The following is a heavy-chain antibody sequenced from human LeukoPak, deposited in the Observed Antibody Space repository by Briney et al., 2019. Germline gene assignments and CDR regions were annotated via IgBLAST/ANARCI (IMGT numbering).Heavy chain of an antibody. CDR1: GFTFSSYA. Sequence: GGSLRLSCAASGFTFSSYAMSWVRQAPGKGLEWVSAISGSGGSTYYADSVKGRLTISRDNSKNTLYLQMNSLRAEDTAVYYCAKDLCSSTSCYSGFDYWGQGTLVTVSS. CDR3: AKDLCSSTSCYSGFDY. D-gene: IGHD2-2*02. J-gene: IGHJ4*02. V-gene: IGHV3-23*01. CDR2: ISGSGGST.